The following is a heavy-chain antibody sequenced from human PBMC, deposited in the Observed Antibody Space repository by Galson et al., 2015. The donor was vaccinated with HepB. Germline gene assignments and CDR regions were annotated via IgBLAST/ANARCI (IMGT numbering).Heavy chain of an antibody. Sequence: LRLSCAASGFTFSSYWMSWVRQAPGKGLEWVANIKQDGSEKYYVDSVKGRFTISRDNAKNSLYLQMNSLRAEDTAVYYCARNTPDWLFQYYFDYWGQGTLVTVSS. CDR3: ARNTPDWLFQYYFDY. V-gene: IGHV3-7*03. CDR1: GFTFSSYW. D-gene: IGHD3-9*01. CDR2: IKQDGSEK. J-gene: IGHJ4*02.